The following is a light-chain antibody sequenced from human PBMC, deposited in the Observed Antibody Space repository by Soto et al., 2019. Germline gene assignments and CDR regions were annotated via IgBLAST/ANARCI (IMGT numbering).Light chain of an antibody. J-gene: IGLJ1*01. CDR2: LNSDGSH. V-gene: IGLV4-69*01. CDR3: QTWGTGTSYV. CDR1: SGHSSYA. Sequence: VVTQSPSASASLGASVKLTCTLSSGHSSYAIAWHQQQPEKGPRYLMKLNSDGSHSKGDGIPDRFSGSSSGAERYLTISSLQSEDEADYYCQTWGTGTSYVFGTGTKLTVL.